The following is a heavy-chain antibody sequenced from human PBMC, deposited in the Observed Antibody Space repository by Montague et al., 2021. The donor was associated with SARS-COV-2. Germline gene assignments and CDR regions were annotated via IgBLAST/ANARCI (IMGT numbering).Heavy chain of an antibody. Sequence: SETLSLTCSVSGHSIWSSDWWTWVRQPPGKGLEWIGEIYHSGSTTYNPSLKSRVTISVDKSKNQFSLTLTSLTAADTAVYYCARAQKTISGMLIPPYYFDFWGQGTLVTVSP. CDR1: GHSIWSSDW. CDR3: ARAQKTISGMLIPPYYFDF. V-gene: IGHV4-4*02. CDR2: IYHSGST. J-gene: IGHJ4*02. D-gene: IGHD3-3*01.